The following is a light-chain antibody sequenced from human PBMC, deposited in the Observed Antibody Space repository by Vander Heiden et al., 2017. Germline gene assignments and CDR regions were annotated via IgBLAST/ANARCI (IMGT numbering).Light chain of an antibody. CDR2: ATS. Sequence: DIQMTQSPSSLSASIGDRVTITCRASQSISTYLNWYQQKGGKAPKLLIYATSSLQSGVPSTFSGSGSGTDFTLTISSLQHEDFATYYCHQSDSTPFTFGGGTKVEIK. CDR3: HQSDSTPFT. CDR1: QSISTY. V-gene: IGKV1-39*01. J-gene: IGKJ4*01.